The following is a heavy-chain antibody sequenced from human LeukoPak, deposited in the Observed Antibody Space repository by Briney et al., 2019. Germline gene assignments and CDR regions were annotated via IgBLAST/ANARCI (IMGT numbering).Heavy chain of an antibody. CDR3: AGRDRHYYYYMDV. J-gene: IGHJ6*03. Sequence: GESLKISCKGSGYSFTSYWIGWVRQMPGKGLEWMGIIYPGDSDTRYSPSFQGQVTISADKSISTAYLQWSSLKASDTAMYYCAGRDRHYYYYMDVWGKGTTVTVSS. CDR1: GYSFTSYW. V-gene: IGHV5-51*01. CDR2: IYPGDSDT.